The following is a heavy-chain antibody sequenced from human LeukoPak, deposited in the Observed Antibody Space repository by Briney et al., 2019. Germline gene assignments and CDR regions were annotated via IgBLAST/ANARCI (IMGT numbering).Heavy chain of an antibody. J-gene: IGHJ5*01. D-gene: IGHD1-14*01. Sequence: GGSLRLSCAVSGVTFSSSAMNWVRQAPGKGLEWVSGISGSGGSTYYADSVKGRFTISRDNSKNTLCLQMNSLRAEDTAVYYCARGYPFDSWGQGTLVTVSS. V-gene: IGHV3-23*01. CDR3: ARGYPFDS. CDR1: GVTFSSSA. CDR2: ISGSGGST.